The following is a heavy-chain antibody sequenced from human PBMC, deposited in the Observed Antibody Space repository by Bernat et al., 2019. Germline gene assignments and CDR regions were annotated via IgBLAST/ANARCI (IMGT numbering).Heavy chain of an antibody. CDR2: IKPDGSQK. J-gene: IGHJ4*01. V-gene: IGHV3-7*01. Sequence: EVQLVESGGGLVQPGGSLRLSCAVSGVTISTSWMTWVRRAPGKGLEWVANIKPDGSQKYYLDSVKGRFTISRDNAQNSLYLQMSSLRAEDSAIYYCAKGGQFSYWGHGTLVTVSS. CDR3: AKGGQFSY. CDR1: GVTISTSW. D-gene: IGHD1-26*01.